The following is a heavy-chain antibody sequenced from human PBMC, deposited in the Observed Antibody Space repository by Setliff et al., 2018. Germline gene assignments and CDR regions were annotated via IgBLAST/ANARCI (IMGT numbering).Heavy chain of an antibody. CDR1: GVSISSHY. CDR2: IYYSGST. CDR3: ARSDFRELESRLHNWFDP. V-gene: IGHV4-59*11. J-gene: IGHJ5*02. D-gene: IGHD1-1*01. Sequence: SETLSLTCTVSGVSISSHYWSWIRQPPGKGLEWIGYIYYSGSTNYNRSLRSRVSISVATSKNQFSLKLSSVTAADTAVYYCARSDFRELESRLHNWFDPWGQGTLVTVSS.